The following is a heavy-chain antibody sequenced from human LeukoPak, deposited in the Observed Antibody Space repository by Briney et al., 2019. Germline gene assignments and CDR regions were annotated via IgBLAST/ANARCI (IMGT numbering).Heavy chain of an antibody. CDR3: ASPGHYYYDSSGYIGDYYGMDV. J-gene: IGHJ6*02. CDR2: IIPIFGKA. D-gene: IGHD3-22*01. Sequence: SVKVSCKASGGTFSSYAISWVRQAPGQGLEWMGAIIPIFGKANYAQKFQGRVTITADESTSTAYMELSSLRSEDTAVYYCASPGHYYYDSSGYIGDYYGMDVWGQGTTVTVSS. V-gene: IGHV1-69*13. CDR1: GGTFSSYA.